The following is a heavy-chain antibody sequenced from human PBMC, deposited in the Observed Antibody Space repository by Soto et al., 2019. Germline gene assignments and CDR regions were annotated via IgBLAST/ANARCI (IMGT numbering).Heavy chain of an antibody. J-gene: IGHJ1*01. CDR3: AKQVSYDILTGDEYFQH. CDR2: ISYDGSNK. Sequence: QVQLVESGGGVVQHGRSLRLSCAASGFTFSSYGMHWVRQAPGKGLEWEADISYDGSNKYYADYVKGRFTISRDNSKNTLYLQMNSLRAEDTAVYYCAKQVSYDILTGDEYFQHRGQVTLDTVSS. D-gene: IGHD3-9*01. V-gene: IGHV3-30*18. CDR1: GFTFSSYG.